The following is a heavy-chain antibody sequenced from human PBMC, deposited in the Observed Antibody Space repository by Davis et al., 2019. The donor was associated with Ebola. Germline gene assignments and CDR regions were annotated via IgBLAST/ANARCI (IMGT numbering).Heavy chain of an antibody. CDR1: GFTFSSYS. V-gene: IGHV3-30*03. CDR2: ISYDGSNK. CDR3: ARGIPEAYCGGDCYPYFDS. D-gene: IGHD2-21*02. Sequence: GGSLRPSCAAPGFTFSSYSMNWVRQAPGKGLEWVAVISYDGSNKYYADSVKGRFTVSRDNSKNTLYLQMNSLRTEDTAVYYCARGIPEAYCGGDCYPYFDSWGQGTLVTVSS. J-gene: IGHJ4*02.